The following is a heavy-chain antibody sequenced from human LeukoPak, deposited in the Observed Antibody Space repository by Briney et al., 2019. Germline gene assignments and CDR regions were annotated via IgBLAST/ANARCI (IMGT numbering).Heavy chain of an antibody. CDR1: GGSISSYY. J-gene: IGHJ4*02. CDR2: LYDTGST. Sequence: SETLSLTCSVSGGSISSYYWSWIRQSPGKGLEWFWYLYDTGSTYYNPSLKSLLTISVATSKNQFSLKLSSVTAADTAVYYCGRVGNYGDYWWWGQGTLVTVSS. CDR3: GRVGNYGDYWW. D-gene: IGHD4-17*01. V-gene: IGHV4-59*01.